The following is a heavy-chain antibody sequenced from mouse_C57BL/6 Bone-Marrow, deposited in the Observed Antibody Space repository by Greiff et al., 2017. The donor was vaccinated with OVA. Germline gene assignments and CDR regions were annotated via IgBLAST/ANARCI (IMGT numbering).Heavy chain of an antibody. D-gene: IGHD2-2*01. CDR1: GYTFTDYN. CDR3: ARGDYGYDWFAY. V-gene: IGHV1-18*01. J-gene: IGHJ3*01. Sequence: EVQGVESGPELVKPGASVKIPCKASGYTFTDYNMDWVKQSHGKSLEWIGDINPNNGGTIYNQKFKGKATLTVDKSSSTAYMELRSLTSEDTAVYYCARGDYGYDWFAYWGQGTLVTVSA. CDR2: INPNNGGT.